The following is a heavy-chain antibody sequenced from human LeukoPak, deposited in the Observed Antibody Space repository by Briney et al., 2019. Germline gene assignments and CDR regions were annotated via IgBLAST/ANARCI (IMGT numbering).Heavy chain of an antibody. Sequence: GRSLRLSCAASGFTFSSYDMHWVRQAPGKGLEWVALIWYDGSNKYYADSVKGRFTISRDNFKNTLSLQMNSLRAEDTAVYYCATDVPAVTIFGYWGQGTLVTVSS. CDR2: IWYDGSNK. CDR1: GFTFSSYD. V-gene: IGHV3-33*01. CDR3: ATDVPAVTIFGY. D-gene: IGHD2-2*01. J-gene: IGHJ4*02.